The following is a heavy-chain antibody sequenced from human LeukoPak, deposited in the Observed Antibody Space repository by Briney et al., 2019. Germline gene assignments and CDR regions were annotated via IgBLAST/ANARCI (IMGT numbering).Heavy chain of an antibody. CDR3: ARAAEQQWAFDI. CDR2: INPSGGST. J-gene: IGHJ3*02. D-gene: IGHD6-13*01. Sequence: ASVKVSCKASGYTFTSYYMHWVRQAPGQGLEWMGIINPSGGSTSYALKFQGRVTMTRDMSTSTVYMELSSLRSEDTAVYYCARAAEQQWAFDIWGQGTMVTVSS. CDR1: GYTFTSYY. V-gene: IGHV1-46*01.